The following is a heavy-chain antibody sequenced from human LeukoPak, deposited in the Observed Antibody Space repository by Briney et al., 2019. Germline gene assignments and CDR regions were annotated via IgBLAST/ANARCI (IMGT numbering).Heavy chain of an antibody. CDR3: AKYDFWSEFDY. J-gene: IGHJ4*02. CDR1: GFTFSSYA. V-gene: IGHV3-23*01. CDR2: ISGSGGRP. D-gene: IGHD3-3*01. Sequence: PGGSLRLSCAASGFTFSSYAMRWVRQAPGRGLDWVSAISGSGGRPYYADSVKGRLTISGDNSKTTRILQMKSLRAKATAVNSCAKYDFWSEFDYWGQGTLVTVSS.